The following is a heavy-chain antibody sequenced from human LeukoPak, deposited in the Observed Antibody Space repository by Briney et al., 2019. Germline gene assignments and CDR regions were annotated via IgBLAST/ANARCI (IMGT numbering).Heavy chain of an antibody. V-gene: IGHV3-30*01. CDR1: GFTFSSYA. J-gene: IGHJ4*02. CDR3: ASPASSSSWWSFDY. D-gene: IGHD6-13*01. Sequence: PGGSLRLSCAASGFTFSSYAMHWVRQAPGKGLEWVAVISYDGSNKYYADSVKGRFTISRDNSKNTLYLQMNSLRAEDTAVYYCASPASSSSWWSFDYWGQGTLVTVSS. CDR2: ISYDGSNK.